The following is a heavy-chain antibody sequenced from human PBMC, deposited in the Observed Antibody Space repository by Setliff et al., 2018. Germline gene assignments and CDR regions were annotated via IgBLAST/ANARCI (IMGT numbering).Heavy chain of an antibody. V-gene: IGHV1-2*02. J-gene: IGHJ4*02. Sequence: ASVKVSCKASGFTFTDYLMNWMRQAPEQGLEWMGRINLNTGNIFYAQEFQGRVTLTRDTSISTAYMELTGLKYDDTAIYYCIVNMVRPVTGLDSWGPGTLVTVSS. CDR2: INLNTGNI. D-gene: IGHD2-15*01. CDR1: GFTFTDYL. CDR3: IVNMVRPVTGLDS.